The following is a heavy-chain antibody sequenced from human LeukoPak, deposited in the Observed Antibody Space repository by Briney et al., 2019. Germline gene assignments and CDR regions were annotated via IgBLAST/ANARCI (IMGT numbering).Heavy chain of an antibody. D-gene: IGHD3-3*01. Sequence: SETLSLTCTVSGGSISSSSYYWGWIRQPPGKGLEWIGSIYYSGSTYYNPSLKSRVTISVDTSKNQFSLKLSSVTAADTAVYYCARRSGRQDFDYWGQGTLVTVSS. V-gene: IGHV4-39*01. J-gene: IGHJ4*02. CDR3: ARRSGRQDFDY. CDR2: IYYSGST. CDR1: GGSISSSSYY.